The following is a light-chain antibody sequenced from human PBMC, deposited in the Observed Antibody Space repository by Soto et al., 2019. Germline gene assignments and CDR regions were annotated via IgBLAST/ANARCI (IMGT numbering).Light chain of an antibody. CDR1: SSDVGGFKY. CDR3: QSYDSRLSGGVL. Sequence: QSVLTQPASVSGSPGQSITISCTGTSSDVGGFKYVAWYQQHPGKAPKLIIYEVSNRPSGVSHRFSGSKAGTSASLAITGLQAEDEAYYYCQSYDSRLSGGVLFGGGTKLTVL. V-gene: IGLV2-14*01. J-gene: IGLJ2*01. CDR2: EVS.